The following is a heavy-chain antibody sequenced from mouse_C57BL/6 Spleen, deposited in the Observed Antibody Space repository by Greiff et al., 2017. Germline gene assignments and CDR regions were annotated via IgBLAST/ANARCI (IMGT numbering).Heavy chain of an antibody. CDR1: GFTFNTYA. Sequence: EVMLVESGGGLVQPKGSLKLSCAASGFTFNTYAMHWVRQAPGKGLEWVARIRSKSSNYATYYADSVKDRFTISRDDSQSILYQQMNNLKAEDTAMYCCVRGDFYYAMDYWGQGTSVTVSS. V-gene: IGHV10-3*01. J-gene: IGHJ4*01. D-gene: IGHD3-3*01. CDR3: VRGDFYYAMDY. CDR2: IRSKSSNYAT.